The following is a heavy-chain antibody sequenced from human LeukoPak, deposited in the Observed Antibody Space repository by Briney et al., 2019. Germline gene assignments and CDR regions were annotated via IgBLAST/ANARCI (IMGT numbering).Heavy chain of an antibody. Sequence: SETLSLTCTVSGGSLSSGSYYWSCIRQPPGKGLEWLGYIYYSGSTTYNPSLKSRATISVDTSKNHFSLKLSSVTAADTAVYYWARGQHIGYSRSWPLDAFDIWGQGTMVTVSS. CDR1: GGSLSSGSYY. J-gene: IGHJ3*02. CDR2: IYYSGST. CDR3: ARGQHIGYSRSWPLDAFDI. D-gene: IGHD6-13*01. V-gene: IGHV4-61*03.